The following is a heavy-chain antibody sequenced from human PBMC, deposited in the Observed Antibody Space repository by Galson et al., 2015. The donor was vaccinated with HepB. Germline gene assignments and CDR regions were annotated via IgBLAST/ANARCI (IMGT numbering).Heavy chain of an antibody. CDR3: ARDSGGLRYLQH. D-gene: IGHD3-16*01. Sequence: SLRLSCAASGFTVSSNYMSWVRQAPGKGLEWVSVIYSGGNTYYADSVKGRFTISRDNSKNTLYLQMNSLRAEDTAVYYCARDSGGLRYLQHWGQGTLVTVSS. V-gene: IGHV3-66*01. J-gene: IGHJ1*01. CDR1: GFTVSSNY. CDR2: IYSGGNT.